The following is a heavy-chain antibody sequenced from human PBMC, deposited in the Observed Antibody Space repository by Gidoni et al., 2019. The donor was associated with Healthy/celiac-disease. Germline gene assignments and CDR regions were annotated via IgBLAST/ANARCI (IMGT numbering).Heavy chain of an antibody. D-gene: IGHD6-19*01. Sequence: EVQLVESGGGVVRPVGSLSLSFSASGFTFDDYGMSWVRHAPGKGLEWVSGINWNGGSTGYADSGKGRFTISRDNAKNSLYLQMNSLRAEDTALYYCARDGVGSGSNAFDIWGQGTMVTVSS. CDR2: INWNGGST. CDR3: ARDGVGSGSNAFDI. V-gene: IGHV3-20*03. CDR1: GFTFDDYG. J-gene: IGHJ3*02.